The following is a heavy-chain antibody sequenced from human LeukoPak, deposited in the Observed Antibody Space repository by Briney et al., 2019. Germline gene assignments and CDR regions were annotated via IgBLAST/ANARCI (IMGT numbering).Heavy chain of an antibody. CDR3: AREPFNLFGVTAHYMDV. V-gene: IGHV1-69*05. Sequence: SVKVSCKASGCTFSSYAISWVRQAAGQGLEWMGGIIPIFGTANYAQKFQGRVTITTDESTSTAYMELSRLRSEDTAVYYCAREPFNLFGVTAHYMDVWGKGTTVTVSS. CDR1: GCTFSSYA. CDR2: IIPIFGTA. J-gene: IGHJ6*03. D-gene: IGHD2-21*02.